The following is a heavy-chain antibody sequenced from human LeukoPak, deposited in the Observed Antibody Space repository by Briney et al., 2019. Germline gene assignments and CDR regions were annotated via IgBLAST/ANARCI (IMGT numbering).Heavy chain of an antibody. CDR2: ISYRTSHI. Sequence: GGSLRLSCTASGFTSSDCDMNWFRQAPGKGLEWVSSISYRTSHIYYADSVEGRFTISRDNAKNSLYLQMDSLRAEDTAVYFCGRAFPPLRTAAAGDYWGQGTLVTVSS. CDR3: GRAFPPLRTAAAGDY. V-gene: IGHV3-21*01. J-gene: IGHJ4*02. D-gene: IGHD6-13*01. CDR1: GFTSSDCD.